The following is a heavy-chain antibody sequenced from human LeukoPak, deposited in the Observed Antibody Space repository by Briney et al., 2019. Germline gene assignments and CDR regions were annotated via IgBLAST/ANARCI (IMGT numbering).Heavy chain of an antibody. CDR3: ARELPDY. Sequence: SGGSLRLSCAASGFTFSNYWMSWVRQAPGKGLEWVANIKQDGSEKYYLDSVKGRFTISRDNAKNSLYLQMNSLRAEDTAVYYCARELPDYWGQGTLVTVSS. V-gene: IGHV3-7*04. J-gene: IGHJ4*02. CDR1: GFTFSNYW. CDR2: IKQDGSEK.